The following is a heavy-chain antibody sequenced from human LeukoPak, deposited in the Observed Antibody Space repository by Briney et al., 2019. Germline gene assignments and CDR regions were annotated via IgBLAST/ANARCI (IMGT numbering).Heavy chain of an antibody. D-gene: IGHD3-10*01. J-gene: IGHJ4*02. CDR1: GFTFSSYW. CDR2: IKQDGSEK. V-gene: IGHV3-7*01. CDR3: ARSHSVLLWFGDDY. Sequence: GGSLRLSCAVSGFTFSSYWMSWVRQAPGKGLEWVANIKQDGSEKYYVDSVKGRFTISRDNAKNSLYLQMNSLRAEDTAVYYCARSHSVLLWFGDDYWGQGTLVTVSS.